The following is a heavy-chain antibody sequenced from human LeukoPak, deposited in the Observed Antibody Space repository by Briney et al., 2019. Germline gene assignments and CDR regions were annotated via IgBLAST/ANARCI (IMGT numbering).Heavy chain of an antibody. J-gene: IGHJ4*02. CDR3: AKYTKALYYDSSGSFDY. Sequence: GGSLRLSCAASGFTFSSYAMTWVRQAPGKRLEWVSVISGSGGSAHYADSAKGRFTISRDNSKKTLYLQMNSLRAEDTAVYYCAKYTKALYYDSSGSFDYGGQGTLVTVSS. V-gene: IGHV3-23*01. D-gene: IGHD3-22*01. CDR1: GFTFSSYA. CDR2: ISGSGGSA.